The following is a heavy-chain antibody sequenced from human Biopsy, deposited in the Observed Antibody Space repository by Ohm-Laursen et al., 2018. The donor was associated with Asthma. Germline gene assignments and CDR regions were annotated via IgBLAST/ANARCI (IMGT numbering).Heavy chain of an antibody. D-gene: IGHD2-15*01. J-gene: IGHJ4*02. V-gene: IGHV4-34*01. CDR2: THHSGYT. Sequence: SETLSLTCVVYGGSFSSNYWSWIRPTPGKGLEWLGDTHHSGYTNYNPSLSSRLTLSVDTSKKQISLRLSSVIAADTAVYYCAGFCSGGNCPDHWGQGTLVTVSS. CDR1: GGSFSSNY. CDR3: AGFCSGGNCPDH.